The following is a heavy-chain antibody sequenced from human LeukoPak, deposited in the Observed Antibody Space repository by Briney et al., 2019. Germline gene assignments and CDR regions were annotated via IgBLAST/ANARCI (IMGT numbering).Heavy chain of an antibody. Sequence: PGGSLRLSCAASGFTFSSYWMHWVRQVPGKGLVWVSRINSDGSSTSYADSVKGRFTISRDNAKNTLYLQMNSLRVDDTAVYYCVRDTPHYDTLTGYLYYFDYWGQGTLVTVSS. CDR3: VRDTPHYDTLTGYLYYFDY. D-gene: IGHD3-9*01. V-gene: IGHV3-74*01. J-gene: IGHJ4*02. CDR1: GFTFSSYW. CDR2: INSDGSST.